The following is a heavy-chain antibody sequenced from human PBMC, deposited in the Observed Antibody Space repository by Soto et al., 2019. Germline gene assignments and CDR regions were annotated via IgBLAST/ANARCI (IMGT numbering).Heavy chain of an antibody. CDR1: GFPFSVYY. CDR2: ITDSGSTI. J-gene: IGHJ2*01. D-gene: IGHD5-18*01. CDR3: ARDPLWGTAMVLWYFDL. Sequence: GGSLRLSCAASGFPFSVYYMSWIRQAPGKGLEWLSYITDSGSTIYYADSVKGRFTISRDNAKNSLYLQMNSLRAEDTAVYYCARDPLWGTAMVLWYFDLWGRGTLVTVSS. V-gene: IGHV3-11*04.